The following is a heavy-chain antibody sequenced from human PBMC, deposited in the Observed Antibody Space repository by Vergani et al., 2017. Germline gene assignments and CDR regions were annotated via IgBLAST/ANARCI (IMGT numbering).Heavy chain of an antibody. J-gene: IGHJ4*02. Sequence: QVQLVQSGAEVKKPGSSVKVSCKASGGTFSSYAISWVRQAPGQGLEWMGWINPNSGGTNYAQKFQGRVTMTRDTSISTAYMELSRLRSDDTAVYYCASGPVAGTLFVDYWGQGTLVTVSS. D-gene: IGHD6-19*01. V-gene: IGHV1-2*02. CDR2: INPNSGGT. CDR1: GGTFSSYA. CDR3: ASGPVAGTLFVDY.